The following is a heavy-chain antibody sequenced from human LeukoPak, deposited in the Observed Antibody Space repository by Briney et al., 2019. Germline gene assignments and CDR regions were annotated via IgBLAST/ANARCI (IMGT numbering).Heavy chain of an antibody. CDR2: ISSSSSYI. CDR1: GFAFSSYS. J-gene: IGHJ4*02. V-gene: IGHV3-21*01. Sequence: GGSLRLSCAASGFAFSSYSMNWVRQAPGKGLEWVSSISSSSSYIYYADSVKGRFTISRDNAKNSLYLQMNSLRAKDTAVYYCARGTYSSGWTIDYWGQGTLVTVSS. CDR3: ARGTYSSGWTIDY. D-gene: IGHD6-19*01.